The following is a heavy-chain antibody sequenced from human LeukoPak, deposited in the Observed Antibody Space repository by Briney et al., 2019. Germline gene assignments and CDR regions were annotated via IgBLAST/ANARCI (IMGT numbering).Heavy chain of an antibody. J-gene: IGHJ4*02. CDR2: ISTSGST. Sequence: SETLSLTCAVSAASISNYYWSWIRQAPGKGLEWIGYISTSGSTNYNPSLKSRVSISLDTSKNRFSLNLNFVTAAATAVYSCASPRSGYRYTFDYWGQGALVTVSS. CDR3: ASPRSGYRYTFDY. D-gene: IGHD3-22*01. V-gene: IGHV4-4*09. CDR1: AASISNYY.